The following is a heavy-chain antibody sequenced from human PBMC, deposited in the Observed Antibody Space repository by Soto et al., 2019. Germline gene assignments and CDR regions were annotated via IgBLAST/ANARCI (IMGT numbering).Heavy chain of an antibody. CDR1: GFSVSATKH. V-gene: IGHV3-53*04. CDR3: ARANDLNAFDM. Sequence: EVQLVESGGGLVQPGGSLRLSCVASGFSVSATKHMNWLRQAPDKGLEWVSVIYSGGTYYYADSVKGRFTISRHDSKNTLYLQMDSLRPEDTAVYFCARANDLNAFDMWGQGTMVTVSS. CDR2: IYSGGTY. J-gene: IGHJ3*02.